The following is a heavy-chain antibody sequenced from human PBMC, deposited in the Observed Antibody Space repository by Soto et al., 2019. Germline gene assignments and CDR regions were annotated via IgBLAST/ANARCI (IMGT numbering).Heavy chain of an antibody. Sequence: PXGCLRLSCAASGFTFRSFTMNWVLQAPGKGLEWVSTISSNSAYIYYTDALRGRFTISRDNAKNSLHLQMNSLRAEDTAVYYCTRDASRDSSARGWFDPWGPRTLVTVSS. J-gene: IGHJ5*02. CDR1: GFTFRSFT. V-gene: IGHV3-21*01. D-gene: IGHD6-13*01. CDR3: TRDASRDSSARGWFDP. CDR2: ISSNSAYI.